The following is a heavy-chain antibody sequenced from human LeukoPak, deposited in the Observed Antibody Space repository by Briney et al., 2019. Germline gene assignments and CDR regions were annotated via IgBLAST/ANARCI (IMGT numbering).Heavy chain of an antibody. CDR1: GYTFTAYY. J-gene: IGHJ5*01. CDR3: ARDFYDISGYYDS. Sequence: ASVKVSCKASGYTFTAYYIHWVRQAPGQGLEWMGWINPNSGGTNYAQKFQGRITMTRDTSISTAYMELSRLRSDDTAVYSCARDFYDISGYYDSWGQGTLVTVSS. CDR2: INPNSGGT. D-gene: IGHD3-22*01. V-gene: IGHV1-2*02.